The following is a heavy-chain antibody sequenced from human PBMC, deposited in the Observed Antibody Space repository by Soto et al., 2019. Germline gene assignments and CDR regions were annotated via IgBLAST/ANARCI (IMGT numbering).Heavy chain of an antibody. V-gene: IGHV4-59*08. CDR3: APRGVGGSYFYRLDP. J-gene: IGHJ5*02. CDR1: GGSISSYY. Sequence: SETLSLTCTVSGGSISSYYWSWIRQPPGKGLEWIGYIYYSGSTNYNPSLKSRVTISVDTSKNQFSLKLSSVTAADTAVYYCAPRGVGGSYFYRLDPWGQGTLVTVSS. D-gene: IGHD1-26*01. CDR2: IYYSGST.